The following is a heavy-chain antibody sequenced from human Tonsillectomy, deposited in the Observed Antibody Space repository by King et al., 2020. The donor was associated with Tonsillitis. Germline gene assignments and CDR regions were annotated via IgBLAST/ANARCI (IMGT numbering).Heavy chain of an antibody. J-gene: IGHJ4*02. V-gene: IGHV4-34*01. CDR3: ARGKSDFWTGYPDYFDY. CDR2: INHSGST. D-gene: IGHD3/OR15-3a*01. CDR1: DGSFNGYY. Sequence: VQLQQWGAGLLKPSETLSLTCAVYDGSFNGYYWSWIRQPPGKGLEWIGEINHSGSTNYNPSLKNRVTISIDTSKNQFSLKLSSVTAADTAVYDCARGKSDFWTGYPDYFDYWGRGTPVTVSS.